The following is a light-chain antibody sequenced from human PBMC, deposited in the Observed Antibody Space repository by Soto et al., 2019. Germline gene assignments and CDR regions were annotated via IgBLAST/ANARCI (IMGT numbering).Light chain of an antibody. CDR1: SSNIGKNT. V-gene: IGLV1-36*01. CDR3: GAWDDSLNGWV. J-gene: IGLJ3*02. Sequence: QSVLTQPPSVSEGPRQRVTISCSGSSSNIGKNTVNWYQQLPGEAPKLFIYYEDLLASGVSDRFSGSKSGTSASLAISGLQSEDEADYYCGAWDDSLNGWVFGGGTKLTVL. CDR2: YED.